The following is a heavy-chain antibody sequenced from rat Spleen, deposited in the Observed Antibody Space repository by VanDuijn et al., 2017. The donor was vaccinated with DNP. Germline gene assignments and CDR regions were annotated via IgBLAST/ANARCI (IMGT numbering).Heavy chain of an antibody. J-gene: IGHJ3*01. CDR1: GFSFREYY. CDR2: ITNSGDGT. D-gene: IGHD1-11*01. V-gene: IGHV5-25*01. Sequence: EVQLVESGGDLVQPGRSLKLSCAASGFSFREYYMAWVRQAPTKGLEWVATITNSGDGTYYRDSVKGRFTISRDNAKNTLYLQMNSLRSEDTATYYCASYYGVYSEGWGQGTLVTVSS. CDR3: ASYYGVYSEG.